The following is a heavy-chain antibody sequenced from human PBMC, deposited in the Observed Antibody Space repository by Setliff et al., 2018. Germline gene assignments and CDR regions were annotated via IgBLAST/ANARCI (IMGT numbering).Heavy chain of an antibody. D-gene: IGHD6-19*01. CDR1: GFIFSGSA. CDR2: IRDKYNSYAI. Sequence: PGGSLRLSCAASGFIFSGSAIHWVRQASGKGLEWVGRIRDKYNSYAIAYAASVEGRFTISRDDSKNMAYLQMNSLRTEDTAVYYCNRRSANSSADWGQGTLVTVSS. V-gene: IGHV3-73*01. CDR3: NRRSANSSAD. J-gene: IGHJ4*02.